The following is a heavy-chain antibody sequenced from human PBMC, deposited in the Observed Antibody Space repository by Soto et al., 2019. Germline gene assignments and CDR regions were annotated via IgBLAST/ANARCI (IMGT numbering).Heavy chain of an antibody. V-gene: IGHV3-33*01. Sequence: PGGSLRLSCAASGFTFSSYGMHWVRQAPGKGLEWVAVIWYDGSNKYYADPVKGRFTISRDNSKNTLYLQMNSLRAEDTAVYYCARENYYYGMDVWGQGTTVTVSS. CDR2: IWYDGSNK. CDR1: GFTFSSYG. CDR3: ARENYYYGMDV. J-gene: IGHJ6*02.